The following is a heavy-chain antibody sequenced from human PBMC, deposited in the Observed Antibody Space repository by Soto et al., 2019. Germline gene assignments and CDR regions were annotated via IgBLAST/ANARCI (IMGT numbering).Heavy chain of an antibody. V-gene: IGHV5-10-1*01. CDR1: GYSFAGYL. CDR2: IDPSDSQT. Sequence: GESLKISFKGSGYSFAGYLITWVRQKPVKGLEWMGRIDPSDSQTYYSPSFRGHVTISVTKSITTVFLQWSSLRASDTAMYYCARQIYDSDTGPNFQYYFDSSGQGTPVTVSS. D-gene: IGHD3-22*01. CDR3: ARQIYDSDTGPNFQYYFDS. J-gene: IGHJ4*02.